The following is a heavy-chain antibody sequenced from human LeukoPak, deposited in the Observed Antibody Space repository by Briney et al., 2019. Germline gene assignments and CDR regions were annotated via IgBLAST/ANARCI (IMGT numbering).Heavy chain of an antibody. Sequence: PGGSLRLSCAAPGFTFSSYGMHWVRQAPGKGLEWVAVISYDGSNKYYADSVKGRFTISRDNSKNTLYLQMNSLRAEDTAVYYCAKDTKVGATLGYFDYWGQGTLVTVSS. V-gene: IGHV3-30*18. CDR2: ISYDGSNK. J-gene: IGHJ4*03. CDR1: GFTFSSYG. D-gene: IGHD1-26*01. CDR3: AKDTKVGATLGYFDY.